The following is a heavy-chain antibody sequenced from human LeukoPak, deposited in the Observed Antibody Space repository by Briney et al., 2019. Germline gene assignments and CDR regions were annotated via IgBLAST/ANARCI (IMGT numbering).Heavy chain of an antibody. D-gene: IGHD2/OR15-2a*01. CDR3: ATLLSAGGDI. CDR2: IKQDGSEK. J-gene: IGHJ3*02. V-gene: IGHV3-7*01. Sequence: GGSLRLSCAVSGFTFSNYWMSWVRQAPGKGLEWVANIKQDGSEKYYVDSVKGRFTISRDNAKNSLYLQMNSLRAEDTAVYYCATLLSAGGDIWGQGTMVTVSS. CDR1: GFTFSNYW.